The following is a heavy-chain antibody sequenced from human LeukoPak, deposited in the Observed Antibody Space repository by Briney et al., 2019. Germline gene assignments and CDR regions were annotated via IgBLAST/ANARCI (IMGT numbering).Heavy chain of an antibody. CDR2: INPNSGGT. CDR3: ARASRIAAAGTGY. D-gene: IGHD6-13*01. CDR1: GYTFTGYY. Sequence: ASVKVSCKASGYTFTGYYMHWVRQAPGQGLEWMGWINPNSGGTNYAQKFQGRVTMTRDTSISTAYMELSRLRSDDTAVYYCARASRIAAAGTGYWGQGTLVPVSS. J-gene: IGHJ4*02. V-gene: IGHV1-2*02.